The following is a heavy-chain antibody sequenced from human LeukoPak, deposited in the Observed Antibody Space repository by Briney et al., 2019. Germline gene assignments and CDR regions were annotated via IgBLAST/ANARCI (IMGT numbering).Heavy chain of an antibody. J-gene: IGHJ2*01. CDR2: FYHSGTT. CDR3: ARVEVPRDINDWYFDL. V-gene: IGHV4-38-2*02. Sequence: PSETLSLTCTVSGYSIAHGFFWAWIRQPPGGGLEWIGSFYHSGTTYYNTSLKSRISTSVDTSKNQFSLKLRLVTAADTAVYYCARVEVPRDINDWYFDLWGRGTLVTVSS. CDR1: GYSIAHGFF. D-gene: IGHD2-15*01.